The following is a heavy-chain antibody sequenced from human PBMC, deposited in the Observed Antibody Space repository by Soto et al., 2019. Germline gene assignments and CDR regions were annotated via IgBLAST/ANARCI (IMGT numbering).Heavy chain of an antibody. J-gene: IGHJ4*02. CDR1: GFSFSDYG. CDR2: IPYDGSNQ. D-gene: IGHD6-6*01. V-gene: IGHV3-30*18. CDR3: AKDPEYMRSTLRNYFDY. Sequence: QVQLVESGGGVVQPGRSLRLSCVVSGFSFSDYGMHWVRQAPGKGLEWVAVIPYDGSNQYYADSVKGRFTISRDNSKNPLYLQMNSLRAEDTAVYYCAKDPEYMRSTLRNYFDYWGQGTLVTVSS.